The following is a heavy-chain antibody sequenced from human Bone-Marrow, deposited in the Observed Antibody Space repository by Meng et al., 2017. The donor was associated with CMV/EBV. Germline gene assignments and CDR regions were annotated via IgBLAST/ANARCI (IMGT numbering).Heavy chain of an antibody. J-gene: IGHJ4*02. CDR1: GGSISSSDW. CDR2: IYHSGST. Sequence: GSLRLSCAVSGGSISSSDWWSWVRQPPGKGLEWIGEIYHSGSTNYNPSLKSRVIISVDKSKNEFSLDLSSVTAADTAVYYCARDPRGSHYGYDSWGQGNLVTFSS. D-gene: IGHD5-18*01. CDR3: ARDPRGSHYGYDS. V-gene: IGHV4-4*02.